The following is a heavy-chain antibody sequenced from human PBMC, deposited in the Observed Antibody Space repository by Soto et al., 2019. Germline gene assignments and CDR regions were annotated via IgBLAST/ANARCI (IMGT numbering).Heavy chain of an antibody. CDR2: INHSGST. V-gene: IGHV4-34*01. J-gene: IGHJ4*02. Sequence: QVQLQQWGAGLLKPSETLSLTRVVYGGSFSGYYWNWIRQSPGKGLEWIGEINHSGSTNYNPSLEGRVTISVDTSKNQFFLRLSSMTAADTAVYYCASPRIAAPYNPFDYWGQGTLVTVSS. CDR3: ASPRIAAPYNPFDY. D-gene: IGHD6-25*01. CDR1: GGSFSGYY.